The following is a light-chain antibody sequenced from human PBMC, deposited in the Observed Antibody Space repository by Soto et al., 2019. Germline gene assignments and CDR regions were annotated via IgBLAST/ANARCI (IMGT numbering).Light chain of an antibody. V-gene: IGLV2-14*01. CDR3: SSYTTSSFYV. Sequence: QSALTEPASVSGSPGQSITISCTGTSRDVGGYNYVSWYQQHPGKAPKLMIYDVNNRPSGVSNRFSGSKSGNTASLTISGLQAEDEADYYCSSYTTSSFYVFATGTKLTVL. CDR2: DVN. CDR1: SRDVGGYNY. J-gene: IGLJ1*01.